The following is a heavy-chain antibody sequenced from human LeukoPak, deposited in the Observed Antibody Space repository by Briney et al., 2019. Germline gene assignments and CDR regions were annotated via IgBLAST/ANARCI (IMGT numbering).Heavy chain of an antibody. Sequence: PSETLSLTCTVSGGSISSYYWSWIRQPPGKGLEWIGYIYYSGNTNYNPSLKSRVTISVDTSKNQFSLKLSSVTAADTAVYYCARYGYDFWSGYSVFFDYWGQGTLVTVSS. CDR3: ARYGYDFWSGYSVFFDY. V-gene: IGHV4-59*01. CDR1: GGSISSYY. D-gene: IGHD3-3*01. J-gene: IGHJ4*02. CDR2: IYYSGNT.